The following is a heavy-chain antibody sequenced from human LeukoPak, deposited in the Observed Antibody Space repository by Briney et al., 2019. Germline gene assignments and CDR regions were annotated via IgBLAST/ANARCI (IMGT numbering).Heavy chain of an antibody. CDR3: ARTGSTVTMLYPFDH. V-gene: IGHV4-59*01. CDR1: GGSIRSYY. CDR2: ICYSGSN. Sequence: LETLSLTCTVSGGSIRSYYWSWIRQPPGKGLEWLGYICYSGSNKYNASLKSRVSISVEASKNQFSLKLSSVTAADTAVYYCARTGSTVTMLYPFDHWGQGTLVTVTA. J-gene: IGHJ4*02. D-gene: IGHD4-17*01.